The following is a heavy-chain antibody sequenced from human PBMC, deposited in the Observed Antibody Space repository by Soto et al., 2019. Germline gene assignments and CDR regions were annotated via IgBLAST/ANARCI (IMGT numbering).Heavy chain of an antibody. CDR2: IYYSGST. J-gene: IGHJ2*01. CDR1: GGSISSSSYY. V-gene: IGHV4-39*01. CDR3: ANDYGDYNWYFDL. Sequence: SETLSLTCTVSGGSISSSSYYWGWIRQPPGKGLEWIGSIYYSGSTYYNPSLKSRVTISVDTSKNQFSLKLSSVTAADTAVYYCANDYGDYNWYFDLWGSGTLVT. D-gene: IGHD4-17*01.